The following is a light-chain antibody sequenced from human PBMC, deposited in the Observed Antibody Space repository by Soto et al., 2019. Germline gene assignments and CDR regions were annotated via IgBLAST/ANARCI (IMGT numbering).Light chain of an antibody. J-gene: IGKJ4*01. CDR2: GAS. CDR3: QQYNDWAPLT. V-gene: IGKV3D-15*01. CDR1: QSVSSN. Sequence: EIVMTQSPATLSVSPGERATLSCRASQSVSSNLAWYQQKPGQAPRLLISGASTRATGLPARFSGSGSGTEFTLTISSLQSEDFAVYYCQQYNDWAPLTFGGGTKVEIK.